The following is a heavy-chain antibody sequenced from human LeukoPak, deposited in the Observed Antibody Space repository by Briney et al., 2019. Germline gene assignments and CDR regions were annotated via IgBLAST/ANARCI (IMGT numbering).Heavy chain of an antibody. D-gene: IGHD1-20*01. J-gene: IGHJ5*02. V-gene: IGHV4-59*01. CDR1: GGSISSYY. CDR2: IYYSGST. CDR3: ARDQRYNWNPSWFDP. Sequence: SETLSLTCTVSGGSISSYYWSWIRQPPGKGLEWIGYIYYSGSTNYNPSLKSRVTISVDTSKNQFSLKLSSVTAADTAVYYCARDQRYNWNPSWFDPWGQGTLVTVSS.